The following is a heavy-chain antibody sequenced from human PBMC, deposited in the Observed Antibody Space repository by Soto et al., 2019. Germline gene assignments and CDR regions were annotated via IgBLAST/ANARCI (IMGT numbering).Heavy chain of an antibody. CDR2: ISYDGSNK. Sequence: QVQLVESGGGVVQPGRSLRLSCAASGFTFSSYGMHWVRQAPGKGLEWVAVISYDGSNKYYADSVKGRFTISRDNSKNTLYLQMNSLRAEDTAVYYCAKGGWELLLYSYGMDVWGQGTTVTVSS. J-gene: IGHJ6*02. CDR3: AKGGWELLLYSYGMDV. CDR1: GFTFSSYG. V-gene: IGHV3-30*18. D-gene: IGHD1-26*01.